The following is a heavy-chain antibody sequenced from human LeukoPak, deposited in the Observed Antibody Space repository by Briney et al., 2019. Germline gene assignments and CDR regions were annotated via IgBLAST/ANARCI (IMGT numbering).Heavy chain of an antibody. CDR1: GFTFSSYW. Sequence: PGGSLRLSCAASGFTFSSYWMSWVRQAPGKGLEWVASIKQDGSEKYYVDSVKGRFTISRDNAKNSLYLQMNSLRAEDTALYYCARAPGEGWFDPWGQATLVTVSS. CDR2: IKQDGSEK. V-gene: IGHV3-7*01. CDR3: ARAPGEGWFDP. J-gene: IGHJ5*02. D-gene: IGHD4-17*01.